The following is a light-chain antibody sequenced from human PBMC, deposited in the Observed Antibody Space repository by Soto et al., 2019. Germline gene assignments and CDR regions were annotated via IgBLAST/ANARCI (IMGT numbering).Light chain of an antibody. CDR2: GAS. V-gene: IGKV3-15*01. CDR3: QQYNNWPPLT. J-gene: IGKJ4*01. CDR1: QSVSIN. Sequence: EIVMTQSPATLSVSPGERATLSCRASQSVSINLAWYQQKPGQAPRLVIYGASTRATGIPARFSGSGSGTEFTLTISSLQSEDFAVYYCQQYNNWPPLTFGGGTKVEIK.